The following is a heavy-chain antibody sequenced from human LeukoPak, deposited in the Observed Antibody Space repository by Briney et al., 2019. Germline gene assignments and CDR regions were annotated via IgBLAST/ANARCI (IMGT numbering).Heavy chain of an antibody. Sequence: PSETLSLTCAVYGGSFSGYYWSWIRQPPGKGLEWIGEINHSGSTNYNPSLKSRVTISVDTSKNQFSLKLSSVTAADTAVYYCARGRIAAAGTGGNSEVYWGQGTLVTVSS. CDR1: GGSFSGYY. V-gene: IGHV4-34*01. J-gene: IGHJ4*02. D-gene: IGHD6-13*01. CDR2: INHSGST. CDR3: ARGRIAAAGTGGNSEVY.